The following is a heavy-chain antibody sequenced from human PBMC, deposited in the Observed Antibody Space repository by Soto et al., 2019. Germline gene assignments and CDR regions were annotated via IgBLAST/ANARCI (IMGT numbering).Heavy chain of an antibody. Sequence: QVQLQESGPGLVKPSQTLSLTCTVSGGSISSGGYYWSWIRQHPGKGLEWIGYIYYSGSTYYNPSVKSRVTISVDTSKNQFSLKLSSVTAADTAVYYCARDRELERRGGNWFDPWGQGTLVTVSS. CDR1: GGSISSGGYY. CDR2: IYYSGST. J-gene: IGHJ5*02. CDR3: ARDRELERRGGNWFDP. V-gene: IGHV4-31*03. D-gene: IGHD1-1*01.